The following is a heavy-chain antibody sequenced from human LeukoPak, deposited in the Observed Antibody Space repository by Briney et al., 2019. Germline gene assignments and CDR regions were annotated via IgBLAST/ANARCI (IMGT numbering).Heavy chain of an antibody. CDR2: IIPIFGTA. J-gene: IGHJ4*02. V-gene: IGHV1-69*05. D-gene: IGHD6-19*01. CDR1: GGTFSSYA. Sequence: SVKVSCKASGGTFSSYAISWVRQAPGQGLEWMGRIIPIFGTANYVQKFQGRVTITTDESTSTAYMELSSLRSEDTAVYYCARVGSSSGSLDYWGQGTLVTVSS. CDR3: ARVGSSSGSLDY.